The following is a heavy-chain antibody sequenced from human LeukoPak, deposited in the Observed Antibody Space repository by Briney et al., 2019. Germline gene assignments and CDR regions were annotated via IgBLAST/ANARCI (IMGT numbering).Heavy chain of an antibody. J-gene: IGHJ5*02. V-gene: IGHV3-23*01. CDR1: GFTFSSFG. CDR3: ARGSQDIVVVVAATPNWFDP. CDR2: ISSTGGTA. Sequence: GGSLRLSCAASGFTFSSFGMSWVRQAPGKGLEWVSAISSTGGTAYYADSVKGRFTISRDNAKNSLYLQMNSLRAEDTAVYYCARGSQDIVVVVAATPNWFDPWGQGTLVTVSS. D-gene: IGHD2-15*01.